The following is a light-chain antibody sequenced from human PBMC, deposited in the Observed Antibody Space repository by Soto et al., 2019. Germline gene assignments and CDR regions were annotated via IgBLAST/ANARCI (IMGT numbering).Light chain of an antibody. V-gene: IGKV3-20*01. CDR2: GAS. J-gene: IGKJ1*01. CDR1: QSVSSSF. CDR3: QQYGSSPWP. Sequence: EIVLTQSPGTLSLSQGEGATLSCRASQSVSSSFFAWYQQKPGQAPRLLIYGASSRATGIPDRFSGSGSGTDFTLTISRLEPEDFAVYYCQQYGSSPWPFGQGTKVETK.